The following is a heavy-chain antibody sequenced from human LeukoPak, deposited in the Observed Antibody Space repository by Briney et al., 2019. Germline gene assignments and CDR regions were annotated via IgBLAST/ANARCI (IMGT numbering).Heavy chain of an antibody. Sequence: GGSLRLSCAASGFTFSTSAMTWVRQAPGKGLEWVSGITATSDRTNYADSVKGRFTISRDKSKNTLYLQMNSLRAEDTAVYYCAKDRDGYNNDFDYWGQGTLVTVSS. CDR2: ITATSDRT. CDR3: AKDRDGYNNDFDY. J-gene: IGHJ4*02. D-gene: IGHD5-24*01. V-gene: IGHV3-23*01. CDR1: GFTFSTSA.